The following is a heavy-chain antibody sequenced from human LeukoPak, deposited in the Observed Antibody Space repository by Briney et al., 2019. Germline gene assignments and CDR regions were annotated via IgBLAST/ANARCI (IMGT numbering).Heavy chain of an antibody. Sequence: GASVKVSCKASGYTFTSYGISWVRQAPGQGLEWMGWISAYNGNTNYAQKLQGRVTMTTDTSTSTAYIELRSLRSDDTAVYYCARAGLGSSWHYFDYWGQGTLVTVSS. CDR2: ISAYNGNT. D-gene: IGHD6-13*01. V-gene: IGHV1-18*01. J-gene: IGHJ4*02. CDR3: ARAGLGSSWHYFDY. CDR1: GYTFTSYG.